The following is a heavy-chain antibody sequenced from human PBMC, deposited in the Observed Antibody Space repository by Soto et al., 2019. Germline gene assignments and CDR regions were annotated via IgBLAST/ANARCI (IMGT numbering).Heavy chain of an antibody. D-gene: IGHD1-26*01. J-gene: IGHJ4*02. V-gene: IGHV1-18*04. CDR1: GYTFTSYG. CDR3: ARDFLREARTRWELPADY. Sequence: ASVKVSCKASGYTFTSYGISWVRQAPGQGLEWMGWISAYNGNTNYAQKLQGRVTMTTDTSTSTAYMELRRLRSDDTAVYYCARDFLREARTRWELPADYWGQGTLVTVSS. CDR2: ISAYNGNT.